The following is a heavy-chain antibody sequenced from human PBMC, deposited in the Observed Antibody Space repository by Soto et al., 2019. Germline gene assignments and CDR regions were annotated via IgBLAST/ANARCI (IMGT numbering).Heavy chain of an antibody. Sequence: GGSLRLSCVVSGFTFSSYNMHWVRQAPGEGLEWVAVISSDGANTFYADSVKGRFTISRDTSRDTLYLQMSRLRVEDTAVYYCARDGYNRGGFDYWGQGTLVTVSS. J-gene: IGHJ4*02. CDR3: ARDGYNRGGFDY. CDR2: ISSDGANT. V-gene: IGHV3-30-3*01. CDR1: GFTFSSYN. D-gene: IGHD6-25*01.